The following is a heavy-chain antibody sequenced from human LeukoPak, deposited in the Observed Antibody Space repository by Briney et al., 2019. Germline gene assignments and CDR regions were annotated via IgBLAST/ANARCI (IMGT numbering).Heavy chain of an antibody. CDR3: AREGGYGGVFDY. V-gene: IGHV3-7*01. J-gene: IGHJ4*02. D-gene: IGHD5-12*01. CDR1: PPSPSTFW. Sequence: GRCLRLAWAPAPPSPSTFWTGWVRPAPGEWREWVGNIKQDGREKYYVGSVKGRFTIYGDNTKNSLYLQMNSVRAEDTAVYYCAREGGYGGVFDYWGQGTLVTVSS. CDR2: IKQDGREK.